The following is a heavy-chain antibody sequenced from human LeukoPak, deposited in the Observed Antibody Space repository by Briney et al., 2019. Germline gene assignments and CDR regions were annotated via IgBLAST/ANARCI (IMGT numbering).Heavy chain of an antibody. J-gene: IGHJ6*04. CDR3: ARDRLPGGSGGSGYSYYYYGMDV. V-gene: IGHV3-30*04. CDR1: GFTFSSYA. Sequence: GRSLRPSCAASGFTFSSYAMHRVRQAPGKGLDWDAVISYDGSNKYYADSVKGRFTISRDNSKNTLYLQMNSLRAEDTAVYYCARDRLPGGSGGSGYSYYYYGMDVWGKGTTVTVSS. CDR2: ISYDGSNK. D-gene: IGHD2-15*01.